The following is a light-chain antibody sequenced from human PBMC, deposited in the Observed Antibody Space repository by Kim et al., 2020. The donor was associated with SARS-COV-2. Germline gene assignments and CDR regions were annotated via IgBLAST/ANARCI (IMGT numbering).Light chain of an antibody. CDR2: DDK. CDR3: SSHTRSSTYV. Sequence: GQSITISCTGTSSDIGGYNYVSWYQQQPGKAPKLMIYDDKRRPSGVSNRFSGSKAGNTASLTISGLQAEDEADYYCSSHTRSSTYVFGTGTKVTVL. V-gene: IGLV2-14*04. CDR1: SSDIGGYNY. J-gene: IGLJ1*01.